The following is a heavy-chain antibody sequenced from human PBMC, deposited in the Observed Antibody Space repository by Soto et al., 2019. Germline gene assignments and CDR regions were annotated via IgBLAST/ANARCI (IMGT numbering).Heavy chain of an antibody. CDR2: MNPNSGTT. CDR3: AREISGGYRFDY. J-gene: IGHJ4*02. V-gene: IGHV1-8*01. D-gene: IGHD1-26*01. CDR1: GYTFTSYD. Sequence: QVQLVQSGAEVKKPGAPAKVSCEASGYTFTSYDINWVRQATGQGLEWMGWMNPNSGTTGYAQKFQGRVTMTRNTSITTAYMELSSLRSEDTAVYYCAREISGGYRFDYWGQGTLVTVSS.